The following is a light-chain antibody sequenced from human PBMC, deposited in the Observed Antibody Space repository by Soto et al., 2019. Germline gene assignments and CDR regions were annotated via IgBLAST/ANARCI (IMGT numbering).Light chain of an antibody. CDR1: QSVSSN. CDR3: QQYGSSGRT. CDR2: GAS. V-gene: IGKV3-20*01. Sequence: EIVMTQYPATLSVTTGERATLTCRASQSVSSNLAWYQQKPGQAPRLLIYGASSRAIGIPDRFSGSGSGTDFTLTISRLEPEDFAVYYCQQYGSSGRTFGQGTK. J-gene: IGKJ1*01.